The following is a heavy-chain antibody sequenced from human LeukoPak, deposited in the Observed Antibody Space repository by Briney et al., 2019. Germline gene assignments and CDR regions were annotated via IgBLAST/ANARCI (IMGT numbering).Heavy chain of an antibody. CDR1: GESFSGYY. CDR2: INHSGST. J-gene: IGHJ4*02. Sequence: PSETLSLTCAVYGESFSGYYWSWIRQPPGKGLGWIGEINHSGSTNYNPSLKSRVTISVDTSKNQFSLKLSSVTAADTAVYYCARGVARTYYSDTSGYAAADYWGQGTLVTVSS. D-gene: IGHD3-22*01. CDR3: ARGVARTYYSDTSGYAAADY. V-gene: IGHV4-34*01.